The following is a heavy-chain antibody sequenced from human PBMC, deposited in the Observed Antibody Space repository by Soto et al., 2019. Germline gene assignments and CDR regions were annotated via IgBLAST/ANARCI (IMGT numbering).Heavy chain of an antibody. CDR3: ARDYRITYDFWSGYYTGLFDY. CDR2: ISYDGSNK. V-gene: IGHV3-30-3*01. Sequence: GGSLRLSCAASGFTFSSYAMHWVRQAPGKGLEWVAVISYDGSNKYYADSVKGRFTISRDNSKNTLYLQMNSLRAEDTAVYYCARDYRITYDFWSGYYTGLFDYWGQGTLVTVSS. J-gene: IGHJ4*02. CDR1: GFTFSSYA. D-gene: IGHD3-3*01.